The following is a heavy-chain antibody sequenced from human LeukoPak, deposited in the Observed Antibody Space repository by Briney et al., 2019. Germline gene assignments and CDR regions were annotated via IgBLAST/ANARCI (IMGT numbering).Heavy chain of an antibody. CDR1: GFTVSSNY. CDR2: IYSGGST. CDR3: ARSHDYGSYYFDY. J-gene: IGHJ4*02. V-gene: IGHV3-53*01. Sequence: GGSLRLSCAASGFTVSSNYMCWVRQAPGKGLEWVSVIYSGGSTYYADSVKGRFTISRDNSKNTLYLQMNSLRAEDTAVYYCARSHDYGSYYFDYWGQGTLVTVSS. D-gene: IGHD4-17*01.